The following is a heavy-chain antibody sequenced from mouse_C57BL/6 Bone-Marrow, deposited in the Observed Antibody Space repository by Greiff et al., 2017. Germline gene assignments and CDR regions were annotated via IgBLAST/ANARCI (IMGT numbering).Heavy chain of an antibody. CDR3: ARHYYAMDY. Sequence: EVQLVESGGDLVKPGGSLKLSCAASGFTFSSYGMSWVRQTPDKRLEWVATISSGGSYTYYPASVKGRFTISRDNAKNTLYLQMSSLKSEDTAMYYCARHYYAMDYWGQGTSVTVSS. CDR1: GFTFSSYG. V-gene: IGHV5-6*01. CDR2: ISSGGSYT. J-gene: IGHJ4*01.